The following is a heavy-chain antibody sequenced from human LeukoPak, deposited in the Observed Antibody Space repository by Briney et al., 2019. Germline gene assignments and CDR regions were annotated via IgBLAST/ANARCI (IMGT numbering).Heavy chain of an antibody. Sequence: PSETLSLTCGVSGGSISTTNWWTWVRRPPGEGLEWIGEVHLSGRTHYNPSLESRVTMSVDKSENHISLKLTSVTAADTAVYYCAREGGPYRPLDYSGQGTLVTVAS. CDR2: VHLSGRT. V-gene: IGHV4-4*02. CDR1: GGSISTTNW. J-gene: IGHJ4*02. CDR3: AREGGPYRPLDY.